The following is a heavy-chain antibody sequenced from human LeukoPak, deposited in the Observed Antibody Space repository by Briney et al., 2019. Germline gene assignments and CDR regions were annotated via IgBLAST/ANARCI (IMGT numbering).Heavy chain of an antibody. D-gene: IGHD2-2*01. V-gene: IGHV4-38-2*02. CDR1: GYSISSGYY. Sequence: SETLSLTCTVSGYSISSGYYWGWIRQPPGKGLEWIGSIYHSGSTYYNPSLKSRVTISVDTSKNQFSLKLSPVTAADTAAYYCARDAGHQLSRRNYYAMDVWGQGTTVTVSS. J-gene: IGHJ6*02. CDR2: IYHSGST. CDR3: ARDAGHQLSRRNYYAMDV.